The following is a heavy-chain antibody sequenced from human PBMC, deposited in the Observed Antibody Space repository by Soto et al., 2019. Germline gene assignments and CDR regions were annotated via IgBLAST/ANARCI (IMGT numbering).Heavy chain of an antibody. CDR1: GFTFSSYE. J-gene: IGHJ6*02. CDR3: ARDLLHSGIWRGYSDYYSYEMEV. CDR2: ISDSGTTI. V-gene: IGHV3-48*03. D-gene: IGHD3-3*01. Sequence: PGGSLRLSCAASGFTFSSYEINWVRQAPGKGLEWVSYISDSGTTIYYADSVKGRFTVSRDNAQNSVYLHMNNLRAEDTAVYYFARDLLHSGIWRGYSDYYSYEMEVWGPGTTVTVSS.